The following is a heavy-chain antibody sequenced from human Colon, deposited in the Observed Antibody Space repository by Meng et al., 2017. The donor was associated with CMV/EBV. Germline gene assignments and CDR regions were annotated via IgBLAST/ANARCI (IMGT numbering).Heavy chain of an antibody. CDR2: IYPDGTKK. CDR3: VKDDPALDY. V-gene: IGHV3-30*02. D-gene: IGHD2-2*01. J-gene: IGHJ4*02. Sequence: GESLKISCAASGFIFTSFALHWVRQSPGKGLEWVAFIYPDGTKKSYADSVKGRFTISRDNSKNTLYLQMNSLTPEDTAVYYGVKDDPALDYWGQGTLVTVSS. CDR1: GFIFTSFA.